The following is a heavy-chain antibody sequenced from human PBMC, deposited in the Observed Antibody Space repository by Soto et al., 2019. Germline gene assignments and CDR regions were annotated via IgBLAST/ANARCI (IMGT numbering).Heavy chain of an antibody. CDR2: ISYDGSNK. V-gene: IGHV3-30-3*01. J-gene: IGHJ6*02. CDR1: GFTFSSYA. Sequence: QPGGSLRLSCAASGFTFSSYAMHWVRQAPGKGLEWVAVISYDGSNKYYADSVKGRFTISRDNSKNTLYLQMDSLRAEDTAVYYCARDSELTPGDYYYYGMDVWGQGTTVTVSS. CDR3: ARDSELTPGDYYYYGMDV. D-gene: IGHD1-26*01.